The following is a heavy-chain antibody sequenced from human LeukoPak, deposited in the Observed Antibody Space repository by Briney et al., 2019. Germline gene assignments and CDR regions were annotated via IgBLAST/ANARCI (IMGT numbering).Heavy chain of an antibody. CDR2: WHDGSHK. D-gene: IGHD3-10*01. CDR3: AREIFGSGSYPDF. CDR1: GFSLDTYS. J-gene: IGHJ4*02. Sequence: GGSLRLACAVSGFSLDTYSMHWVRPAPGRWLEWVALWHDGSHKSYSNSVRGQFTISRDNSKNTVYLQMNNLRPDDTAVYYCAREIFGSGSYPDFWGQGTLVTVSS. V-gene: IGHV3-33*01.